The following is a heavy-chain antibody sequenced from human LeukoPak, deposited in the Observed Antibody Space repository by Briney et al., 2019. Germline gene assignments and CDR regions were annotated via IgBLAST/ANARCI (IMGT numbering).Heavy chain of an antibody. J-gene: IGHJ6*03. CDR2: IRYDGSNK. CDR3: AREGPKSGYYYMDV. Sequence: GGSLRLSCAASGFTFSSYGMHWARQAPGKGLEWVAFIRYDGSNKYYADSVKGRFTISRDNSKNTLYLQMSSLRSEDTAVYYCAREGPKSGYYYMDVWGKGTTVTVSS. V-gene: IGHV3-30*02. CDR1: GFTFSSYG.